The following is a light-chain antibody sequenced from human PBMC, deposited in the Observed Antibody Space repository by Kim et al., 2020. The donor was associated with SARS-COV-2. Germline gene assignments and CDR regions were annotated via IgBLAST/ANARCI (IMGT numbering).Light chain of an antibody. V-gene: IGKV3-20*01. Sequence: PEYRPTRSSRAHQRLCSSSLAWSQQKPGQAPRLLIYGASSRATGIPVMFSGSGSGTDFTLTISRLEPEDFAVYYCQQYGCSPRTFGQGTKLEI. CDR1: QRLCSSS. CDR2: GAS. CDR3: QQYGCSPRT. J-gene: IGKJ2*01.